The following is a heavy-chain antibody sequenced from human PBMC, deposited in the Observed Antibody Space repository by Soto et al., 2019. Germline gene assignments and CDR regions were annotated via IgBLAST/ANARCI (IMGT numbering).Heavy chain of an antibody. CDR1: GCSISSSSYY. J-gene: IGHJ4*02. Sequence: SETLSLTCTVSGCSISSSSYYWGWIRQPPGKGLEWIGSIYYSGSTYYNPSLKSRVTISVDTSKNQFSLKLSSVTAADTAVYYCARHTPAISISDHWGQGALVTVSS. D-gene: IGHD2-15*01. CDR2: IYYSGST. CDR3: ARHTPAISISDH. V-gene: IGHV4-39*01.